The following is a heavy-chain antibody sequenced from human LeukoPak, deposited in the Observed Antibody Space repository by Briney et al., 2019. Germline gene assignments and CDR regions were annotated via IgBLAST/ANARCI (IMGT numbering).Heavy chain of an antibody. D-gene: IGHD4-17*01. CDR2: ISGSGGST. V-gene: IGHV3-23*01. Sequence: GGSLRLSCAASGFTFSTYAMSWVRQAPGKGLEWVSAISGSGGSTYYADSVKGRFTISRDNAKNSLYLQMNSLRAEDTAVYYCARIDYGDYHFDYWGQGTLVTVSS. CDR3: ARIDYGDYHFDY. CDR1: GFTFSTYA. J-gene: IGHJ4*02.